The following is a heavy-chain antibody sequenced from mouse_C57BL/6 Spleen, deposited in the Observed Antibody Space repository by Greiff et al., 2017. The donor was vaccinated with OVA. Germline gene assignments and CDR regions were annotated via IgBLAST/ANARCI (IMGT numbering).Heavy chain of an antibody. CDR1: GYTFTSYW. J-gene: IGHJ2*01. CDR3: ARGGYGNPFDY. Sequence: QVQLQQPGAELVRPGSSVKLSCKASGYTFTSYWMHWVKQRPIQGLEWIGNIDPSDSETHYNQKFKDKATLTVDKSSSTAYMQLSSLTSEDSAVYYCARGGYGNPFDYWGQGTTLTVYS. D-gene: IGHD2-10*02. V-gene: IGHV1-52*01. CDR2: IDPSDSET.